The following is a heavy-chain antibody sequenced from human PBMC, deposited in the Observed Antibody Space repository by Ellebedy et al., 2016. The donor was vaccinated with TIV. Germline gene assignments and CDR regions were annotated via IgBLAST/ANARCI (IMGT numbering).Heavy chain of an antibody. CDR3: VKAWGD. V-gene: IGHV3-64D*06. CDR1: GFTFTIYA. J-gene: IGHJ4*02. D-gene: IGHD3-16*01. CDR2: ITGDGGST. Sequence: GESLKISCSASGFTFTIYAMHWVRQASGKGLEYVSAITGDGGSTYYADSVKGRFTISRDNSRHTLYLQMSSLRAEDTAVYYCVKAWGDWGQGTLVTVSS.